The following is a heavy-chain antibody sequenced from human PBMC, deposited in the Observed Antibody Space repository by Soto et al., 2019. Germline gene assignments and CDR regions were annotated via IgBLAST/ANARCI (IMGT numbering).Heavy chain of an antibody. CDR3: ASGSGSYFEFDI. Sequence: QLQLQESGPGLVKPSETLSLTCTVSGGSISSSSYYWGWIRQPPGKGLEWIGSIYYSGRTYYNPSLKSRVTISVDTSKNRFSLKLSSVTAADTAVYYCASGSGSYFEFDIWGQGTMVTVSS. D-gene: IGHD1-26*01. CDR2: IYYSGRT. V-gene: IGHV4-39*01. J-gene: IGHJ3*02. CDR1: GGSISSSSYY.